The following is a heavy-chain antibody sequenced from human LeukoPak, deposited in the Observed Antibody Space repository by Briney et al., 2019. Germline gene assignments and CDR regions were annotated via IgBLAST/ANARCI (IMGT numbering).Heavy chain of an antibody. D-gene: IGHD3-10*01. Sequence: SETLSLTCTVSGGSISSYYWSWIRQPPGKGLEWIGYIYYSGSTNYNPSLNSRVTMSVDTSKNQFSLKLSSVTAADTAVYYCARVTHYYDSGSYPYWGQGTLVIVSS. J-gene: IGHJ4*02. V-gene: IGHV4-59*08. CDR1: GGSISSYY. CDR2: IYYSGST. CDR3: ARVTHYYDSGSYPY.